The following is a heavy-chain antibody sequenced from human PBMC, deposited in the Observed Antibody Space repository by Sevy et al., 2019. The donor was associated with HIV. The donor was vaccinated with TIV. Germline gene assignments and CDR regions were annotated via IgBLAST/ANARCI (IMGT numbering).Heavy chain of an antibody. CDR2: IRSKAYGGTT. CDR3: TRAGIQLWLNDAFDI. CDR1: GFTFGDYA. J-gene: IGHJ3*02. V-gene: IGHV3-49*03. D-gene: IGHD5-18*01. Sequence: GGSLRLSCTASGFTFGDYAMSWFRQAPGKGLEWVGFIRSKAYGGTTEYAASVKGRFTISRDDSKSIAYLQMHSLETEDTAVYYCTRAGIQLWLNDAFDIWGQGTMVTVSS.